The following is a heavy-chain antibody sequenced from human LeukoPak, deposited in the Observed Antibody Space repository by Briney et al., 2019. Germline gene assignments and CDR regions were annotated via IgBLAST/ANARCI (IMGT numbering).Heavy chain of an antibody. CDR3: ARARGYSYGSIYYYMDV. D-gene: IGHD5-18*01. CDR1: GYIFTDYY. Sequence: ASVKVSCKASGYIFTDYYMHWVRQAPGQGLEWMGWINPNSGGTNYAQKFQGRVTMTRDTSISTAYMELSRLRSDDTAVYYCARARGYSYGSIYYYMDVWGKGTTVTVSS. J-gene: IGHJ6*03. V-gene: IGHV1-2*02. CDR2: INPNSGGT.